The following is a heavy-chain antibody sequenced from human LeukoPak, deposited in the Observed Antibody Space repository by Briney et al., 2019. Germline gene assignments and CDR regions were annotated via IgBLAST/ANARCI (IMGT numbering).Heavy chain of an antibody. V-gene: IGHV3-9*01. CDR1: GFTFDDYA. D-gene: IGHD6-13*01. J-gene: IGHJ4*02. CDR3: AKADARIAPGGFDY. Sequence: SLRLSCVASGFTFDDYAMHWVRQAPGKGLEWVSGITWNSGYIGYADSVKGRFTISRDNAKNSLYLQMNNLRGEDTALYYCAKADARIAPGGFDYWGQGTLISVSS. CDR2: ITWNSGYI.